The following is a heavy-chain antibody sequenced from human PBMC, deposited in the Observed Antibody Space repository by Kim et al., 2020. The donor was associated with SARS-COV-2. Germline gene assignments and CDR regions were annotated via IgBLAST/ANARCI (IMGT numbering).Heavy chain of an antibody. CDR1: GFTFRSYA. CDR3: ARDIGGFWSGFD. D-gene: IGHD3-3*01. CDR2: ISSNGVST. Sequence: GGSLRLSCAASGFTFRSYAMHWVRQAPGKGLEYVSVISSNGVSTYYANSVKGRFTISRDNSKNTLYLQLGSLRAEDMAVYYCARDIGGFWSGFD. J-gene: IGHJ5*01. V-gene: IGHV3-64*01.